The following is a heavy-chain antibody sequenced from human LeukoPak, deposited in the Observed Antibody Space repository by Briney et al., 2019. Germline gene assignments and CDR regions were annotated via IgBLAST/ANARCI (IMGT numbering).Heavy chain of an antibody. CDR2: IIASGGDK. V-gene: IGHV3-23*01. CDR1: GLPFSSYS. CDR3: AKDAAGPEY. Sequence: PGGSLRLSCVVSGLPFSSYSMSWVRQAPGKGLEWVSGIIASGGDKCYPDSGKGRFTISRDNSKNTLFLQMNSLRVEDTAIYYCAKDAAGPEYWGQGTRVTVSS. D-gene: IGHD6-13*01. J-gene: IGHJ4*02.